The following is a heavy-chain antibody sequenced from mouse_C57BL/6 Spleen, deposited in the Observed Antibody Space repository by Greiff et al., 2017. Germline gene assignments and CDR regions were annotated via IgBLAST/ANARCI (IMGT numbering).Heavy chain of an antibody. D-gene: IGHD2-4*01. CDR2: IDPNSGGT. CDR1: GYTFTSYW. Sequence: VQLQQPGAELVKPGASVKLSCKASGYTFTSYWMHWVKQRPGRGLEWIGRIDPNSGGTKYNEKFKSKATLTVDKPSRTAYMQLSSLTSEDSAVYYWAKDTDYDYGYFDVWGTGTTVTVSS. V-gene: IGHV1-72*01. J-gene: IGHJ1*03. CDR3: AKDTDYDYGYFDV.